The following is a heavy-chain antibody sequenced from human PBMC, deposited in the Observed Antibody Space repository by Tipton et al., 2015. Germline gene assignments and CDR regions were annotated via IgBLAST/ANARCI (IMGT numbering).Heavy chain of an antibody. Sequence: QLVQSGAEVKKPGESLKISCNGSGYSFTSYRIGWVRQMRGKGLEWIGYISYTDGANYNPALNSRVTISVDTSQNQFFLTLNSVAAGDTAVYYWARDLEHGMDAWGHGTTVTVSS. CDR3: ARDLEHGMDA. V-gene: IGHV4-59*01. CDR2: ISYTDGA. D-gene: IGHD5-24*01. J-gene: IGHJ6*02. CDR1: GYSFTSYR.